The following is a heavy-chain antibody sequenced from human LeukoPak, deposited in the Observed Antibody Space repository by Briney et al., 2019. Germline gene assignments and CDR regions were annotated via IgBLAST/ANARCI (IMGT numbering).Heavy chain of an antibody. J-gene: IGHJ3*02. Sequence: ASVKVSCKASGYTFTGYYMHWVRQAPGQGLEWMGWINPNSGGTDYAQKFQGRVTMTRDTPISTAYMELSSLRSDDTAVYYCARPRLGGSYYRDAFDIWGQGTMVTVSS. CDR2: INPNSGGT. D-gene: IGHD1-26*01. CDR3: ARPRLGGSYYRDAFDI. V-gene: IGHV1-2*02. CDR1: GYTFTGYY.